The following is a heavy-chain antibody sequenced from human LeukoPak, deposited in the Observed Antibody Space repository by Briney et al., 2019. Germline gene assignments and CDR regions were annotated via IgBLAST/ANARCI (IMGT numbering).Heavy chain of an antibody. CDR3: GRGYYDSSGYYDAFDI. D-gene: IGHD3-22*01. J-gene: IGHJ3*02. CDR2: IDPADGTT. Sequence: GASVKVSCKASGYTFTSYYFHWVRQAPGQGLEWAGTIDPADGTTTYAQRLQGRVTMTWDMSTSTVYMDLSSLSSEDTAVYYCGRGYYDSSGYYDAFDIWGQGTMVTVSS. CDR1: GYTFTSYY. V-gene: IGHV1-46*04.